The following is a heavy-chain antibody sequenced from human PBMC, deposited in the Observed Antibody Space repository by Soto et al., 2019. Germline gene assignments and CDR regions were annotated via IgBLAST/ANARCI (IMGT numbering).Heavy chain of an antibody. CDR1: GFSLSTSGMC. D-gene: IGHD3-22*01. V-gene: IGHV2-70*11. Sequence: SGPTLVNPTQTLTLTCTFSGFSLSTSGMCVSWIRQPPGKALEWLARIDWDDDKYYSTSLKTRLTISKDTSKNQVVLTMTNMDPVDTATYYCARIGWLPYYMAVWGKGTTVTVSS. CDR2: IDWDDDK. CDR3: ARIGWLPYYMAV. J-gene: IGHJ6*03.